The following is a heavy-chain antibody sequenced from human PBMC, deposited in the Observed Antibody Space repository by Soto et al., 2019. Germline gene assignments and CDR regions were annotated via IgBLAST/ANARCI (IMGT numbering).Heavy chain of an antibody. D-gene: IGHD6-6*01. CDR2: INHSGST. J-gene: IGHJ5*02. Sequence: SETLFLTCAVYGGSFSGYYWSWIRQPPGKGLEWIGEINHSGSTNYNPSLKSRVTISVDTSKNQFSLKLSSVTAADTAVYYCARGGIAARQGGDNWFDPWGQGTLVTVSS. CDR1: GGSFSGYY. CDR3: ARGGIAARQGGDNWFDP. V-gene: IGHV4-34*01.